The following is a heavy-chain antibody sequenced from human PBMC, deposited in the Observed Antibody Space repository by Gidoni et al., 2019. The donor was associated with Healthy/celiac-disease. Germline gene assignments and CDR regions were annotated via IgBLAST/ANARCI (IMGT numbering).Heavy chain of an antibody. CDR3: AKSPVPMVRGVKEKHHYFDY. V-gene: IGHV3-23*01. J-gene: IGHJ4*02. CDR2: ISGSGGST. D-gene: IGHD3-10*01. Sequence: EVQLLESGGGLVQPGGSLRLSCAASGFTFSSYAISWVRQAPGKGLEWVSAISGSGGSTYYADSVKGRFTISRDNSKNTLYLQMNSLRAEDTAVYYCAKSPVPMVRGVKEKHHYFDYWGQGTLVTVSS. CDR1: GFTFSSYA.